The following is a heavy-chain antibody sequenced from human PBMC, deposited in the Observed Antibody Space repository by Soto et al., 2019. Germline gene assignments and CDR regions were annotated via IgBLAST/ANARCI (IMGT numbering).Heavy chain of an antibody. CDR2: ITPFSGDV. CDR3: ASGGAGSGPFTWELPDH. CDR1: GNTFTYRY. Sequence: QMQLVQSGAEVKKTGSSVTVSCKALGNTFTYRYLHWVRQAPGQALEWMGWITPFSGDVHYAQKFQERVTITRVRSINTAYMQMSSLRSEDTAMYFCASGGAGSGPFTWELPDHWGQGTLVTVSS. J-gene: IGHJ4*02. D-gene: IGHD1-26*01. V-gene: IGHV1-45*02.